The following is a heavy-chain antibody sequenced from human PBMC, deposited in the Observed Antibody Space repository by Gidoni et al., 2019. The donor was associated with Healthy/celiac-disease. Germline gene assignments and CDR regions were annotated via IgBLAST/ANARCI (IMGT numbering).Heavy chain of an antibody. V-gene: IGHV3-66*01. CDR2: IYSGGST. J-gene: IGHJ4*02. D-gene: IGHD5-18*01. CDR3: ARDGVDTAMAPGN. Sequence: EVQLVASGGGLVQPGGSLRLSCAASGFTVSSNYMSWVRQAPGKGLEWVSVIYSGGSTYYADSVKGRFTISRDNSKNTLYLQMNSLRAEDTAVYYCARDGVDTAMAPGNWGQGTLVTVSS. CDR1: GFTVSSNY.